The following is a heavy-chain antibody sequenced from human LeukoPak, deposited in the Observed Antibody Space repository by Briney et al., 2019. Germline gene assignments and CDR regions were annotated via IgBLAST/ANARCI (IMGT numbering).Heavy chain of an antibody. CDR2: INWNGGST. CDR3: AKGVYSVFPDSRVLDY. CDR1: GFTFDDYG. D-gene: IGHD5/OR15-5a*01. J-gene: IGHJ4*02. V-gene: IGHV3-20*01. Sequence: GGSLRLSCAASGFTFDDYGMSWVRQAPGKGLEWVSGINWNGGSTGYADSVKGRFTISRDNAKNSLYLQMNSLRAEDTALYHCAKGVYSVFPDSRVLDYWGQGTLVTVSS.